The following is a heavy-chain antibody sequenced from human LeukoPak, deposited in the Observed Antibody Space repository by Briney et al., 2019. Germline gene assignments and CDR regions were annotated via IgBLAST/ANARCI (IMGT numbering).Heavy chain of an antibody. CDR3: AKDRLLWFGELFKDDAFDI. V-gene: IGHV3-30*02. D-gene: IGHD3-10*01. J-gene: IGHJ3*02. CDR1: GFTFSSYG. CDR2: IRYDGSNK. Sequence: QSGGSLRLSCAASGFTFSSYGMHWVCQAPGKGLEWVAFIRYDGSNKYYADSVKGRFTISRDNSKNTLYLQMNSLRAEDTAVYYCAKDRLLWFGELFKDDAFDIWGQGTMVTVSS.